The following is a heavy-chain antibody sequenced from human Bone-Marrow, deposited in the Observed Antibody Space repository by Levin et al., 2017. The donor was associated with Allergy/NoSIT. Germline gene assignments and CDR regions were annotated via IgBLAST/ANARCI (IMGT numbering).Heavy chain of an antibody. D-gene: IGHD1/OR15-1a*01. Sequence: PSETLSLTCTVSGGSISSGGYYWSWIRQQPGKGLEWIGYIYYSGTTYYNPSLKSRVMISVDTSKNQFSLKVSSVTAADTAVYYCAREDGSTIDYWGQGILVTVSS. CDR1: GGSISSGGYY. CDR3: AREDGSTIDY. V-gene: IGHV4-31*03. J-gene: IGHJ4*02. CDR2: IYYSGTT.